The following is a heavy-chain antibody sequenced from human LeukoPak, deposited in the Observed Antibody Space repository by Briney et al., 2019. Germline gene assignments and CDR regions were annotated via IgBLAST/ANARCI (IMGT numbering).Heavy chain of an antibody. CDR3: ARGGSNVDY. CDR1: GGSISSYY. V-gene: IGHV4-59*01. Sequence: PSETLPLTCTVSGGSISSYYWSWIRQPPGKGLEWIGYIYYSGSTNYNPSLKSRVTISVDTSKNQFSLKLSSVTAADTAVYYCARGGSNVDYWGQGTLVTVSS. J-gene: IGHJ4*02. D-gene: IGHD3-16*01. CDR2: IYYSGST.